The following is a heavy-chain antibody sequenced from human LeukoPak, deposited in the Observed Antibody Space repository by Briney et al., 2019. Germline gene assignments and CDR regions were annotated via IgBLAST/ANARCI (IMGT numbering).Heavy chain of an antibody. CDR2: IQYDGSDK. Sequence: AGTLRLSCAASGCSFRSYGMHWVRQAPGKGLEWLSFIQYDGSDKYYAESVKGRLTISRDKSKNTLYLQMDTLRPEDTAVYDSAKWGGGSKYVLQRWGHGTLVTASS. CDR3: AKWGGGSKYVLQR. V-gene: IGHV3-30*02. J-gene: IGHJ1*01. D-gene: IGHD3-16*01. CDR1: GCSFRSYG.